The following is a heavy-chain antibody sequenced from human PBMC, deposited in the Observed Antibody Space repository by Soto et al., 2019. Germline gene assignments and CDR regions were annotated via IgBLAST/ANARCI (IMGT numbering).Heavy chain of an antibody. Sequence: QVQLVQSGAEVKKPGSSVKVSCKASGGTFSSYTISWVRQAPGQGLEWMGRIIPILGIANYAQKFQGRVTITAEKSTSTAYMELSSLRSEDTAVYYCARDSSSWYPLDYWGQGTLVTVSS. CDR2: IIPILGIA. CDR1: GGTFSSYT. V-gene: IGHV1-69*08. J-gene: IGHJ4*02. CDR3: ARDSSSWYPLDY. D-gene: IGHD6-13*01.